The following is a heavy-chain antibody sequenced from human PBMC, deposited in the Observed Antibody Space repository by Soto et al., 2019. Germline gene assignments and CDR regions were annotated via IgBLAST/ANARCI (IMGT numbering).Heavy chain of an antibody. CDR1: GFTFSSYA. CDR3: ARYHSPEQYCSGGSCYSSFPHFDY. V-gene: IGHV3-23*01. J-gene: IGHJ4*02. D-gene: IGHD2-15*01. CDR2: ISGSGGST. Sequence: GGSLRLSCAASGFTFSSYAMSWVRQAPGKGLEWVSAISGSGGSTYYADSVKGRFTISRDNSKNTLYLQMNSLRAEDTAVYYCARYHSPEQYCSGGSCYSSFPHFDYWGQGTLVTVSS.